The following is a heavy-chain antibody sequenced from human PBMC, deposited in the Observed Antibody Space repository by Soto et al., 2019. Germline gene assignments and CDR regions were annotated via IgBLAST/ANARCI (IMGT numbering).Heavy chain of an antibody. CDR1: GFTFSSYS. D-gene: IGHD2-2*01. Sequence: GGSLRLSCAASGFTFSSYSMNWVRQAPGEGLEWVSYISSSSSTIYYADSVKGRFTISRDNAKNSLYLQMNSLRDEDTAVYYCARVGEYCSSTSCYPLDFDYWSQGTLVTVSS. CDR2: ISSSSSTI. J-gene: IGHJ4*02. V-gene: IGHV3-48*02. CDR3: ARVGEYCSSTSCYPLDFDY.